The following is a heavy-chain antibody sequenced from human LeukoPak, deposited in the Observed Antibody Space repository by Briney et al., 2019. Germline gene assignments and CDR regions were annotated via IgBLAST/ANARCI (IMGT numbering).Heavy chain of an antibody. CDR1: GYTFTSYY. D-gene: IGHD3-22*01. Sequence: ASVKVSCKASGYTFTSYYMHWVRQAPGQGLERMGIINPSGGSTSYAQKFQGRVTMTRDTSTSTVYMELSSLRSEDTAVYYCARGAMDYYDSSGYSFDYWGQGTLVTVSS. J-gene: IGHJ4*02. CDR2: INPSGGST. CDR3: ARGAMDYYDSSGYSFDY. V-gene: IGHV1-46*01.